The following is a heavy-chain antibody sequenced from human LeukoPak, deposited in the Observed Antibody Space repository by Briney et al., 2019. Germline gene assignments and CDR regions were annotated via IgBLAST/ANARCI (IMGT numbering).Heavy chain of an antibody. CDR3: ARALRRGCYNSYHYYGMDV. CDR1: GGSISSSSYY. Sequence: TSETLSLTCTVSGGSISSSSYYWGWIRQPPGKGLEWIGSIYYSGSTNYNPSLKSRVTISVDTSKNQFSLKLSSVTAADTAVYYCARALRRGCYNSYHYYGMDVWGQGTTVTVSS. D-gene: IGHD5-24*01. CDR2: IYYSGST. J-gene: IGHJ6*02. V-gene: IGHV4-39*07.